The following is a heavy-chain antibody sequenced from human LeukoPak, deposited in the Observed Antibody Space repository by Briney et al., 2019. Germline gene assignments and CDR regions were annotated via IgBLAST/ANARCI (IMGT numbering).Heavy chain of an antibody. J-gene: IGHJ5*02. CDR2: INHSGST. Sequence: SETLSLTCAVYGGSFSGYYWSWIRQPPGKGLEWIGEINHSGSTNYNPSLKSRVTISVDTSKNQFSLKLSSVTAADTAVYYCARGRPFDPWGQGALVTVSS. CDR3: ARGRPFDP. CDR1: GGSFSGYY. V-gene: IGHV4-34*01.